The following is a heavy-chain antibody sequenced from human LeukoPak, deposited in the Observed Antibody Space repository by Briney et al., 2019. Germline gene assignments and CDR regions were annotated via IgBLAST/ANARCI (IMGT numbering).Heavy chain of an antibody. V-gene: IGHV3-48*04. CDR3: ARSPGDYFDY. CDR2: INTDSRTI. J-gene: IGHJ4*02. Sequence: GGSLRLSCAASGFAFSDYSMNWVRQAPGKGLQWVSYINTDSRTIYYADSVKGRFTISRDNAKNSLYLQMNSLRAEDTAVYYCARSPGDYFDYWGQGTLVTVSS. CDR1: GFAFSDYS. D-gene: IGHD3-10*01.